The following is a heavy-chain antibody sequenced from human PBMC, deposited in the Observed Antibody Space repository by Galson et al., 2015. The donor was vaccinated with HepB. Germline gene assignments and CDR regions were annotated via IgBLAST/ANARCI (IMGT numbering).Heavy chain of an antibody. D-gene: IGHD1-1*01. CDR1: GFTFTNAW. CDR2: IKSKTAGGAT. CDR3: TTEARTTLYFDY. J-gene: IGHJ4*02. Sequence: SLRLSCAVSGFTFTNAWMNWVRQAPGKGLEWVGRIKSKTAGGATDYAAPVKGRFTISRDDSKNTLYLQMNSLKTEDTAVYYCTTEARTTLYFDYWGQGTLVTVSS. V-gene: IGHV3-15*07.